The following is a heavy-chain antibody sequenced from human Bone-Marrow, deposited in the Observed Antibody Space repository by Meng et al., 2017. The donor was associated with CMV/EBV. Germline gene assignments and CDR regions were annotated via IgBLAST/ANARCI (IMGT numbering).Heavy chain of an antibody. J-gene: IGHJ6*02. V-gene: IGHV3-30*04. CDR3: ARDYPPLAYYYYGMDV. D-gene: IGHD2-15*01. CDR1: GFTFSSYA. Sequence: GESLKISCAASGFTFSSYAMHWVRQAPGKGLEWVAVISYDGSNKYYADSVKGRFTISRDNSKNTLYLQMNSLRAEDTAVYYCARDYPPLAYYYYGMDVWGQGTTVTVSS. CDR2: ISYDGSNK.